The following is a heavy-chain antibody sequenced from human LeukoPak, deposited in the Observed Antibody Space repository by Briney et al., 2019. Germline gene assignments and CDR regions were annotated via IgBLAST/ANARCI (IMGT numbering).Heavy chain of an antibody. J-gene: IGHJ4*02. D-gene: IGHD3-9*01. V-gene: IGHV3-74*01. CDR3: ARGRYFDFYDY. CDR2: INNDGST. CDR1: GFTFSSYW. Sequence: PGGSLRLSCAASGFTFSSYWMHWVRQAPGKGLVWVSLINNDGSTNYADSVKGRFTVSRDNAKSTVFLQMNSLRPEDTAVYYCARGRYFDFYDYWGQGTLVTVSS.